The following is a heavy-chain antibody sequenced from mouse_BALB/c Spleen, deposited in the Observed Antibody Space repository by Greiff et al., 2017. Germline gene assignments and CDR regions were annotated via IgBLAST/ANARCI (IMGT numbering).Heavy chain of an antibody. CDR2: ISSGGSYT. CDR3: ARHYGYDNYYYFDY. D-gene: IGHD2-2*01. Sequence: EVMLVESGGDLVKPGGSLKLSCAASGFTFSSYGMSWVRQTPDKRLEWVATISSGGSYTYYPDSVKGRFTISRDNAKNTLYLQMSSLKSEDTAMYYCARHYGYDNYYYFDYWGQGTTLTVSS. CDR1: GFTFSSYG. V-gene: IGHV5-6*01. J-gene: IGHJ2*01.